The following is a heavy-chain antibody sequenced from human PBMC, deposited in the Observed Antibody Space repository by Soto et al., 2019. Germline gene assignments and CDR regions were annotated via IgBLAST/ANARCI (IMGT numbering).Heavy chain of an antibody. CDR1: GGTFSSYA. V-gene: IGHV1-69*13. D-gene: IGHD2-2*02. CDR3: ARGSCSSTSCYTGIAAAGNDAFDI. CDR2: IIPIFGTA. Sequence: SVKVSCKASGGTFSSYAISWVRQAPGQGLEWMGGIIPIFGTANYAQKFQGRVTITADESTSTAYMELSSLRSEDTAVYYCARGSCSSTSCYTGIAAAGNDAFDIWG. J-gene: IGHJ3*02.